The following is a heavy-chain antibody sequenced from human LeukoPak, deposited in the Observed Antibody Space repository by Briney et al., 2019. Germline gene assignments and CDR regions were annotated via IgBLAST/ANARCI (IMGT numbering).Heavy chain of an antibody. CDR1: GFTFSNSG. CDR3: ASTNLNHDLVSGYFDY. J-gene: IGHJ4*02. D-gene: IGHD3-3*01. CDR2: LSNDAINK. V-gene: IGHV3-30*03. Sequence: GRSLRRSCTASGFTFSNSGMHWVRQAPGKGLEWVAVLSNDAINKYYADSVKGRFTISRDNSKNTLYLQMNSLRAEDTAVYYCASTNLNHDLVSGYFDYWGLGTLVTVSS.